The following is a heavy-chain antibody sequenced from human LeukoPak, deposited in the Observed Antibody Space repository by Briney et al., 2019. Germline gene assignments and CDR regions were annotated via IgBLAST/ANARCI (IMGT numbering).Heavy chain of an antibody. D-gene: IGHD5-18*01. J-gene: IGHJ4*02. CDR1: GYTFTSYY. CDR3: ASDVRRYSYGGFDY. CDR2: INPSGGDT. V-gene: IGHV1-46*01. Sequence: ASVKVSCKASGYTFTSYYMHWVRQAPGQGLEWMGIINPSGGDTSYAQKFQGRVTMTEDTSTDTAYMELSSLRSEDTALYYCASDVRRYSYGGFDYWGQGTLVTVSS.